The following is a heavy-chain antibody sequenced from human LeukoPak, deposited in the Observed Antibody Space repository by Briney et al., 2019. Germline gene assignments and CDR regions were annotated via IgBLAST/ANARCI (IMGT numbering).Heavy chain of an antibody. Sequence: GGSLRFSFAAPGFPSRSYSMNWFRQAPGKGLGGASSIISSSSYLYYADSVKGRFTISRDNTKNSLYLQMNSLRAEDTAVYYCARDYPEYCSGGSCYSNYYYYMDVWGKGTTVTVSS. J-gene: IGHJ6*03. CDR3: ARDYPEYCSGGSCYSNYYYYMDV. CDR1: GFPSRSYS. V-gene: IGHV3-21*01. CDR2: IISSSSYL. D-gene: IGHD2-15*01.